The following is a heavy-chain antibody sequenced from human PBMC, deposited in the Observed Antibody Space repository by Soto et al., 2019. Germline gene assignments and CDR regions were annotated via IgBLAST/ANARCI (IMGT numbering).Heavy chain of an antibody. Sequence: QVQLVESGGGVVQPGGSLRLSCAASGFTFSSYGMHWVRQAPGKGLEWVAVISYDGSNKYYADSVKGRFTISRDNSKNTLYLQMNSLRAEDTAVYYCAKGLGCRRTAADFDYWGQGTLVTVSS. V-gene: IGHV3-30*18. CDR3: AKGLGCRRTAADFDY. D-gene: IGHD6-13*01. CDR1: GFTFSSYG. J-gene: IGHJ4*02. CDR2: ISYDGSNK.